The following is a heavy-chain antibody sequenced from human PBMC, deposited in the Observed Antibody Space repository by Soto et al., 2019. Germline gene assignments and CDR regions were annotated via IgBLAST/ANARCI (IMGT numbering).Heavy chain of an antibody. J-gene: IGHJ6*02. D-gene: IGHD5-18*01. CDR2: IYYSGST. CDR1: GGSISSSSYY. Sequence: SETLSLTCTVSGGSISSSSYYWGWIRQPPGKGLEWIGSIYYSGSTYYNPSLKSRVTISVDTSKNQFSLKLSSVTAADTAVYYCARRASELWLAGTIWGMDVWGQGTTVTVYS. V-gene: IGHV4-39*01. CDR3: ARRASELWLAGTIWGMDV.